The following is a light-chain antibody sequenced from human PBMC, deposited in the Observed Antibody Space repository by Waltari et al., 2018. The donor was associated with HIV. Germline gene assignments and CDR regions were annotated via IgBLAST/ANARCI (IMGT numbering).Light chain of an antibody. Sequence: DIVMTQSPESLAVSLGGRATINCKSSQSVLYRSNNKNYLAWYQQKPGQPPKLLIYWASTRESGVPDRFSGSGSGTDFTLTISSLQAEDVAVYYCQQYYSTPRTFGQGTKVEIK. V-gene: IGKV4-1*01. CDR2: WAS. CDR1: QSVLYRSNNKNY. J-gene: IGKJ1*01. CDR3: QQYYSTPRT.